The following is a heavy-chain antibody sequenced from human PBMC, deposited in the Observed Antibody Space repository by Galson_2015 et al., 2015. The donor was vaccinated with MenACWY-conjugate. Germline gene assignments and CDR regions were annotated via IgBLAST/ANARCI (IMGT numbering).Heavy chain of an antibody. CDR3: ARDERMDTAMDDYYYYYMDV. D-gene: IGHD5-18*01. CDR2: ISAYNGNT. V-gene: IGHV1-18*01. J-gene: IGHJ6*03. CDR1: GYTFTSYG. Sequence: SVKVSCKASGYTFTSYGISWVRQAPGQGLEWMGWISAYNGNTNYAQKLQGRVTMTTDTSTSTAYMELRSLRSEDTAVYYCARDERMDTAMDDYYYYYMDVWGKGTTVTVSS.